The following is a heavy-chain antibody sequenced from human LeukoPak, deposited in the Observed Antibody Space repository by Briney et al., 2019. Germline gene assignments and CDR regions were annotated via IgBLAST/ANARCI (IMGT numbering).Heavy chain of an antibody. CDR2: ISAYNGNT. D-gene: IGHD6-19*01. CDR3: ARDRRQWLPIEGCAFDI. Sequence: GASVKVSCKASGYTFTSYGISWVRQAPGQGLEWMGWISAYNGNTNYAQKLQGRVTVTTDTSTSTAYMELRSLRSDDTAVYYCARDRRQWLPIEGCAFDIWGQGTMVTVSS. J-gene: IGHJ3*02. V-gene: IGHV1-18*01. CDR1: GYTFTSYG.